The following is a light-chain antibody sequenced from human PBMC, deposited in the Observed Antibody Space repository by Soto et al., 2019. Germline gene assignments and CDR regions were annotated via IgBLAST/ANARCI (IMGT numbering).Light chain of an antibody. CDR3: SSHTMSSALKV. Sequence: QSVLTQPASVSGSPGQSITISCTGTISDFVIYNYVSWYQQHPGKAPKLMLYGVSNRPSGVSNRFSGSKSGNTASLTISGLQAEDDADYYCSSHTMSSALKVFGTGTKLTVL. J-gene: IGLJ1*01. CDR2: GVS. CDR1: ISDFVIYNY. V-gene: IGLV2-14*01.